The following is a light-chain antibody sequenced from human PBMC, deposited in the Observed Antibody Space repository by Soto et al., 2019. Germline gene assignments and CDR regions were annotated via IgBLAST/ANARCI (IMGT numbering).Light chain of an antibody. V-gene: IGKV1-39*01. CDR1: QSINKY. CDR3: QQSYTSPGS. Sequence: DIQMTQSPSSLSASVGDRVTITCRASQSINKYLNWYQQKPGKAPKFLISTASSLQSGVPPRFSGSGSGTDFALTISRLEPEDFATHYCQQSYTSPGSFGPGTTLEMK. J-gene: IGKJ2*01. CDR2: TAS.